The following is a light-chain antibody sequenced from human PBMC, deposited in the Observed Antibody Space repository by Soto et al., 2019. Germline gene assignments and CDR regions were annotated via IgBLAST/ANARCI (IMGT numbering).Light chain of an antibody. J-gene: IGLJ3*02. Sequence: QSVLTQPASVSGSPGQSIIISCTGTSSDVGSYNLVSWYQQHPGKAPKLMIYYVSKRPSGVSNRFSGSKSGNTASLTISGLQAEDEADYYCCSYAGDITWVFGGGTQLTVL. CDR3: CSYAGDITWV. CDR2: YVS. CDR1: SSDVGSYNL. V-gene: IGLV2-23*02.